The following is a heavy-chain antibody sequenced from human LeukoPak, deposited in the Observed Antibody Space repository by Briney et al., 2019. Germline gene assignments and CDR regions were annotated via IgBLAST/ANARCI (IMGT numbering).Heavy chain of an antibody. Sequence: ASVKVSCKASGGTFSSYAISWVRQAPGQGLEWMGGIIPIFGTANYAQKFQGRVTITADESTSTAYMELSSLRSEDTAVYYCASLGSSRKFDYWGQGTLVTVFS. J-gene: IGHJ4*02. V-gene: IGHV1-69*13. D-gene: IGHD3-10*01. CDR2: IIPIFGTA. CDR3: ASLGSSRKFDY. CDR1: GGTFSSYA.